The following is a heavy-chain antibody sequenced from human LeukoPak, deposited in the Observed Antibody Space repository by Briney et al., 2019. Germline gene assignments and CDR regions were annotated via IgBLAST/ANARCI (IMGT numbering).Heavy chain of an antibody. D-gene: IGHD3-10*01. CDR3: ARGIHEGIPPDY. CDR2: IIPILGIA. V-gene: IGHV1-69*04. CDR1: GGTFSSYA. J-gene: IGHJ4*02. Sequence: GSSVKVSCKASGGTFSSYAISWVRQAPGQGLEWMGRIIPILGIANYAQKFQGRVTITADKSTSTAYMELSSLRSEDTAVYYCARGIHEGIPPDYWGQGTLVTVSS.